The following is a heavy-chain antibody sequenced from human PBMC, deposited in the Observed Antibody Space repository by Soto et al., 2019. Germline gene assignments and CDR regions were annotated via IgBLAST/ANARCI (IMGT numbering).Heavy chain of an antibody. Sequence: GGSLRLSCVASGFTFNYYDVTWVRRAPGKGLEWVSAISGSGRSTYYGDSVKGRFTISRDNSKNTLYLQMNSLRAEDTAVYYCAKDIGPQYEGLAPFDYWGQGTLVTVSS. V-gene: IGHV3-23*01. J-gene: IGHJ4*02. CDR1: GFTFNYYD. D-gene: IGHD6-19*01. CDR3: AKDIGPQYEGLAPFDY. CDR2: ISGSGRST.